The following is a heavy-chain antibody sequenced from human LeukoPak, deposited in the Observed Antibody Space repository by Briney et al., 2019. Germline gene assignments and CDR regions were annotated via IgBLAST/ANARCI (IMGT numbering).Heavy chain of an antibody. D-gene: IGHD3-3*01. V-gene: IGHV4-34*01. J-gene: IGHJ4*02. CDR3: ARAYDFWSGYHFTYDY. CDR2: INHSGST. Sequence: PSETLSLTCAVYGGSFSGYYWSWIRQPPGKGLEWIGEINHSGSTNYNPSLKSRVTISVDTSKNQFSLKLSSVTAADTAVYYCARAYDFWSGYHFTYDYWGQGTLATVSS. CDR1: GGSFSGYY.